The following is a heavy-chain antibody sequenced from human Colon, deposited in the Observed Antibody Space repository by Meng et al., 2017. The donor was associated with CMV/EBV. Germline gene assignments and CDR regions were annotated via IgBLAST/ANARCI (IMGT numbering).Heavy chain of an antibody. Sequence: SETLSLTCTVSGGSISTDYWSWIRQSPVRGLEWFGYLSNSGSTNYNPSLKSRVTISVDTSKNQFSLKLSSVTAADTAVYYCARHLIAHCTSTSCSSGMDVWGQGTTVTVSS. CDR2: LSNSGST. J-gene: IGHJ6*02. CDR3: ARHLIAHCTSTSCSSGMDV. V-gene: IGHV4-59*01. CDR1: GGSISTDY. D-gene: IGHD2-2*01.